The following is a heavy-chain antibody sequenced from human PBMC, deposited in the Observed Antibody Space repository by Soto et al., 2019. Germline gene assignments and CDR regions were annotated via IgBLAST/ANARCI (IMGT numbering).Heavy chain of an antibody. J-gene: IGHJ4*02. CDR1: GYTFTSYY. CDR3: ARDTVTTGARSYESYFDY. Sequence: QVQLVQSGAEVKKPGASVKVSCKASGYTFTSYYMHWVRQAPGQGLEWMGIINPSGGSTSYAQKFQGRVTMTRDTSTSTVYMELSSLRSEDTAVYYCARDTVTTGARSYESYFDYWGQGTLVTVSS. D-gene: IGHD4-4*01. V-gene: IGHV1-46*01. CDR2: INPSGGST.